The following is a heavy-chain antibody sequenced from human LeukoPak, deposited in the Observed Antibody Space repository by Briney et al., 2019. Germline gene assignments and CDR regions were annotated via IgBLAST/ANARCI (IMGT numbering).Heavy chain of an antibody. Sequence: SETLSLTCTVSGGSISSSSYYWGWIRQPPGKGLEWIGTIYYSGSTYYNPSLKSRVTISVDTSKNQFSLKLSSVTAADTAVYYCARQIGLAYYLDSSGYYYPYFDCWGQGTLVTVSS. V-gene: IGHV4-39*01. CDR1: GGSISSSSYY. CDR3: ARQIGLAYYLDSSGYYYPYFDC. J-gene: IGHJ4*02. D-gene: IGHD3-22*01. CDR2: IYYSGST.